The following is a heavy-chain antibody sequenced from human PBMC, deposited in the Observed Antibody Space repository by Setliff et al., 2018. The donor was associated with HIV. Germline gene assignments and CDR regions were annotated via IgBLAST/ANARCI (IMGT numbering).Heavy chain of an antibody. V-gene: IGHV4-61*09. Sequence: SLTCAVSGASIRRGNYYWSWIRQPAGEGLEWIGQISTSGSTNYNPSLKNRVNLFLDTSKNQFSLKLRSVFAADTAMYYCVREPGYSSGWSGTTFDYWGQGTLVTVSS. CDR1: GASIRRGNYY. CDR2: ISTSGST. J-gene: IGHJ4*02. D-gene: IGHD6-19*01. CDR3: VREPGYSSGWSGTTFDY.